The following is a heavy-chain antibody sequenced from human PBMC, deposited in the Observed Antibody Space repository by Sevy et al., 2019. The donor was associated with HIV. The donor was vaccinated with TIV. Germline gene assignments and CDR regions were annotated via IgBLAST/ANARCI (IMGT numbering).Heavy chain of an antibody. J-gene: IGHJ4*02. Sequence: GGSLRLSCVASGFTFRSYTMKWVRQAPGKGLECVSSFSSSGSYIYYADSVKGRFTISRDDAKNTRYLQMNTLRAEDAALYYCARVRPYDTRDFDYWGQGTLVTVSS. V-gene: IGHV3-21*01. D-gene: IGHD3-22*01. CDR1: GFTFRSYT. CDR2: FSSSGSYI. CDR3: ARVRPYDTRDFDY.